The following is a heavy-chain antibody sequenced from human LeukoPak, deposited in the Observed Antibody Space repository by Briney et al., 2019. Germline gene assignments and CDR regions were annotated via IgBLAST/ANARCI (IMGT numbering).Heavy chain of an antibody. D-gene: IGHD7-27*01. CDR3: ARDLGFDY. J-gene: IGHJ4*02. CDR1: GFTFSNYA. CDR2: ISSSSSYI. Sequence: GGSLRLSCAASGFTFSNYAMSWVRQAPGKGLEWVSSISSSSSYIYYADSVKGRFTISRDNAKNSLYLQMNSLRAEDTAVYYCARDLGFDYWGQGTLVTVSS. V-gene: IGHV3-21*01.